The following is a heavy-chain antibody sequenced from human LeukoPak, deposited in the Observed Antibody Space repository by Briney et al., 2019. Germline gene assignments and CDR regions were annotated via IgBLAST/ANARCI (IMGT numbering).Heavy chain of an antibody. V-gene: IGHV1-8*01. CDR3: ARGGYSGYDSNFDY. D-gene: IGHD5-12*01. CDR1: GYTFTSYD. Sequence: ASVKVSCKASGYTFTSYDINWVRQATAQGLEWMGWMNPNSGNTGYAQKFQGRVTMTRNTSISTAYMELSSLRSEDTAVYYCARGGYSGYDSNFDYWGQGTLVTVSS. CDR2: MNPNSGNT. J-gene: IGHJ4*02.